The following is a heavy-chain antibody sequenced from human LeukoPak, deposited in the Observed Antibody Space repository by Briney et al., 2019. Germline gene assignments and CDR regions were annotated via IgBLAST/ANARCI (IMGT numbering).Heavy chain of an antibody. CDR1: GGSISSYY. CDR2: IYYGGST. D-gene: IGHD1-14*01. CDR3: ARGNPFDP. V-gene: IGHV4-59*01. J-gene: IGHJ5*02. Sequence: SETLSLTCTVSGGSISSYYWSWIRQPPGKGLEWIGYIYYGGSTNYNPSLKSRVTISVDTSKNQFSLKLSSVTAADTAVYYCARGNPFDPWGQGTLVTVSS.